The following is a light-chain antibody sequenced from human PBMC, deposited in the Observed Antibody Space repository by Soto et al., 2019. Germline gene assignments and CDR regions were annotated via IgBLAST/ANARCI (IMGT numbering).Light chain of an antibody. Sequence: DIVMTQSPDSLTLSLGERATITCRSSRTVLSVSDNQYYLNWYQHKPRQPPKLLIYWASTRESGVPDRFTGSGSGTNFTLTINSLQAEDVAVYYCQQYHSTPHRWTFGQGTRVEIK. CDR1: RTVLSVSDNQYY. J-gene: IGKJ1*01. V-gene: IGKV4-1*01. CDR3: QQYHSTPHRWT. CDR2: WAS.